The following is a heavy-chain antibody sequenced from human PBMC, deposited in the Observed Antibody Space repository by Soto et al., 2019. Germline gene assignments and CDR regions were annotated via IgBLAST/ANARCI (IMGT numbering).Heavy chain of an antibody. D-gene: IGHD3-9*01. CDR1: GFPFSSYW. J-gene: IGHJ4*02. CDR3: AREYYGLFTGYYTDY. CDR2: ISGDGVTT. V-gene: IGHV3-74*01. Sequence: EVQLVESGGDLVQRGGSLRLSCAASGFPFSSYWMHWVRHTPGKGLDWVARISGDGVTTYYADSVTGRFTVSRDNAKNTLSLQISVLRAEDTAVYYCAREYYGLFTGYYTDYWGQGTLVSVSS.